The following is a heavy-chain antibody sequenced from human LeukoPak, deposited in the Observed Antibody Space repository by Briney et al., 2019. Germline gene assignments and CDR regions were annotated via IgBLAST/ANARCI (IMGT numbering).Heavy chain of an antibody. V-gene: IGHV1-46*01. CDR3: ARDLRDSSGYYYVDY. Sequence: ASVKVSCRASGYTFTSYYMHWVRQAPGQGLEWMGIINPSGGSTSYAQKFQGRVTMTRDTSTSTVYMELSSLRSEDTAVYYCARDLRDSSGYYYVDYWGQGTLVTVSS. D-gene: IGHD3-22*01. CDR2: INPSGGST. J-gene: IGHJ4*02. CDR1: GYTFTSYY.